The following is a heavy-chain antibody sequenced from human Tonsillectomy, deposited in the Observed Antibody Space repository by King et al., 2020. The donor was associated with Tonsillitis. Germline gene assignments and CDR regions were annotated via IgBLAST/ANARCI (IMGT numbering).Heavy chain of an antibody. D-gene: IGHD6-19*01. V-gene: IGHV4-34*01. J-gene: IGHJ4*02. Sequence: VQLQQWGAGLLKPSETLSLTCAVYGGSFSDYSWSWIRQPPGKGLEWIGEINHTGNINYNPALKSRVTMSVDTSKNQFPLKLSSVTAADTAVYYCARHHSSGWYYFDYWGQGTQATVSS. CDR3: ARHHSSGWYYFDY. CDR1: GGSFSDYS. CDR2: INHTGNI.